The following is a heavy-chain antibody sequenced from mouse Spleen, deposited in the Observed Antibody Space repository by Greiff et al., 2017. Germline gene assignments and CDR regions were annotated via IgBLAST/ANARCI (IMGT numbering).Heavy chain of an antibody. CDR3: AVNWEIWYFDV. Sequence: VQLQQSGAELVRPGSSVKLSCKASGYTFTSYWMHWVKQRPIQGLEWIGNIDPSDSETHYNQKFKDKATLTVDKSSSTAYMQLSSLTSEDSAVYYCAVNWEIWYFDVWGAGTTVTVSS. CDR2: IDPSDSET. V-gene: IGHV1-52*01. CDR1: GYTFTSYW. D-gene: IGHD4-1*01. J-gene: IGHJ1*01.